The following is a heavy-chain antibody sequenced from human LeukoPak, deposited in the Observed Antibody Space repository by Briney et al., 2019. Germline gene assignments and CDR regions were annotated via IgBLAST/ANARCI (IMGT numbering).Heavy chain of an antibody. V-gene: IGHV4-59*01. CDR2: MYYSGTT. D-gene: IGHD3-10*01. J-gene: IGHJ5*02. CDR1: GGSISSDY. CDR3: ARGFGDWGLSWFDP. Sequence: SETLSLTCTVSGGSISSDYWSWIRQSPGKGLEWIGYMYYSGTTSYNPSLKSRVTISLDTSKNQFSLKLTSVTAADTAVYYCARGFGDWGLSWFDPWGQGTLVTVSS.